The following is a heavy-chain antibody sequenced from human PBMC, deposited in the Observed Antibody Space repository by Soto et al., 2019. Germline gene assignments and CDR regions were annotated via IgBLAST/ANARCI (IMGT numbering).Heavy chain of an antibody. D-gene: IGHD3-22*01. V-gene: IGHV1-18*01. CDR2: ISAYNGNT. CDR3: AGDIQYYYDSSGPDFDY. CDR1: GYTFTSYG. Sequence: QVQLVQSGAEVKKPGASVKVSCKASGYTFTSYGISWVRQAPGQGLEWMGWISAYNGNTNYAQKLQGRVTMTTDTSTSTAYMELRSLRSDDTAVYYCAGDIQYYYDSSGPDFDYWGQGTLVTVSS. J-gene: IGHJ4*02.